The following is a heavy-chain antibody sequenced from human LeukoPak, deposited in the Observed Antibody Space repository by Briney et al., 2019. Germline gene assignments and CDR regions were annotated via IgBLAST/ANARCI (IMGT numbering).Heavy chain of an antibody. D-gene: IGHD2-15*01. CDR3: AKDRTPCSRSGGYYLGAFDI. CDR2: LSGTGGGT. V-gene: IGHV3-23*01. J-gene: IGHJ3*02. Sequence: GGSLRLSCAASGFSFDNYAMTWVRQAPGKGLEWVSSLSGTGGGTWYAGSVKGRFTISRDNSKNTVYLQMNSLRVEDTAIYYCAKDRTPCSRSGGYYLGAFDIWGHGTLLTVSS. CDR1: GFSFDNYA.